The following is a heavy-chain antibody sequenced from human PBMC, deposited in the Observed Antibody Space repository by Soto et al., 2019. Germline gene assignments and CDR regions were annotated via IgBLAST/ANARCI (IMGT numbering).Heavy chain of an antibody. V-gene: IGHV3-30*18. CDR2: ISYDGSNK. CDR1: GFTFSSYG. J-gene: IGHJ4*02. Sequence: GGSLRLSCAASGFTFSSYGMHWVRQAPGKGLEWVAVISYDGSNKYYADSVKGRFTISRDNSKNTLYLQMNSLRAEDTAVYYCAKAGIHCSSTSCYPSLFDYWGQGTLVTVSS. D-gene: IGHD2-2*01. CDR3: AKAGIHCSSTSCYPSLFDY.